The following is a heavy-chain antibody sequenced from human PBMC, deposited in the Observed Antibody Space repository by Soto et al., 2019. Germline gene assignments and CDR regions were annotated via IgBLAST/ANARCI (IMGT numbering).Heavy chain of an antibody. Sequence: ASVKVSCKASGYTFTGYYMHWVRQAPGQGLEWMGWINPNSGGTNYAQKFQGRVTMTRDTSISTAYMELSRLRSDDTAVYYCARDRRSITGTRGAFDLWGQGTMVTVSS. CDR3: ARDRRSITGTRGAFDL. J-gene: IGHJ3*01. CDR2: INPNSGGT. V-gene: IGHV1-2*02. D-gene: IGHD1-20*01. CDR1: GYTFTGYY.